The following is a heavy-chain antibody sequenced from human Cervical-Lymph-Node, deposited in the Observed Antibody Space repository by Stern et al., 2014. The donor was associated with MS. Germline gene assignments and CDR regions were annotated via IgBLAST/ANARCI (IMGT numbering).Heavy chain of an antibody. CDR2: IYNTGIT. V-gene: IGHV4-30-4*08. Sequence: QLQLQESGPGLVKPSQTLSLTCTVSGGSISRGDYYWSWIRQSPGKGLEWIGYIYNTGITYYNPSLQGRVTMSIDKSASQVYLRLGSVTAADTAVYYCVRDVYQPSLYSYNMDVWGQGTTVTVSS. D-gene: IGHD6-13*01. J-gene: IGHJ6*02. CDR3: VRDVYQPSLYSYNMDV. CDR1: GGSISRGDYY.